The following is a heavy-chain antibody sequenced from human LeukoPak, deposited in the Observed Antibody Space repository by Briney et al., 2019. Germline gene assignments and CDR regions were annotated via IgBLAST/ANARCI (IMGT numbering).Heavy chain of an antibody. CDR2: ISSSTSYI. V-gene: IGHV3-21*01. CDR3: ARHTTGKGMDV. CDR1: GFTFSSYS. D-gene: IGHD4-11*01. J-gene: IGHJ6*02. Sequence: GGSLRLSCAASGFTFSSYSMNWVRQAPGKGLEWVSSISSSTSYIYYADSVKGRFTISRDNAKNSLYLQMNSLRAEDTAVYYCARHTTGKGMDVWGQGTTVTVSS.